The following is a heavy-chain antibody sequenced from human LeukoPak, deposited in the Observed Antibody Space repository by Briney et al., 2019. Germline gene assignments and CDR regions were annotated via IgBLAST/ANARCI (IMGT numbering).Heavy chain of an antibody. CDR2: INAGNGNT. J-gene: IGHJ5*02. CDR1: GYTFTNYA. V-gene: IGHV1-3*01. CDR3: ARAPRGNSGYCSSPSRTDHRYNWFDP. D-gene: IGHD2-2*01. Sequence: EASVTVSCKASGYTFTNYAMHWVRQAPGQGLEWMGWINAGNGNTKYSQKFQGRVTITRDTSASTAYMEVSSLRSEDTAVYYCARAPRGNSGYCSSPSRTDHRYNWFDPWGQGTLVTVSS.